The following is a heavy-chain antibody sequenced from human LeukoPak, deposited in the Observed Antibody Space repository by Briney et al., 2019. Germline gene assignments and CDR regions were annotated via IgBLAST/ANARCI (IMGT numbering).Heavy chain of an antibody. Sequence: GESLKISCKGSGYSFTSYWIGWVRQMPGKGLEWMGIIYAGESDNRYSPSFQGQVTISADKSISTAYLQWTSLKASNTAIYYCARRSGSYSQWGQGALVTVSS. D-gene: IGHD1-26*01. V-gene: IGHV5-51*01. CDR2: IYAGESDN. CDR1: GYSFTSYW. CDR3: ARRSGSYSQ. J-gene: IGHJ4*02.